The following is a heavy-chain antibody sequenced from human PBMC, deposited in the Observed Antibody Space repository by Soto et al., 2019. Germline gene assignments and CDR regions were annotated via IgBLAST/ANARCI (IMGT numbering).Heavy chain of an antibody. CDR1: GGSISSGGYY. CDR2: IYYSGST. D-gene: IGHD3-3*01. CDR3: ARVLDFLSGYYSGMDV. Sequence: QVQLQESGPGLVKPSQTLSLTCTVSGGSISSGGYYWSWIRQHPGKGLEWIGYIYYSGSTYYNPSLKSRVTISVDTSKNQFSLKLSSVTAADTAVYYCARVLDFLSGYYSGMDVWGQGTTVTVSS. J-gene: IGHJ6*02. V-gene: IGHV4-31*03.